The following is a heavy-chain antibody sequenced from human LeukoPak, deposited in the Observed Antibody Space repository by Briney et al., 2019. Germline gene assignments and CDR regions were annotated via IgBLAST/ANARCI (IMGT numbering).Heavy chain of an antibody. CDR3: AREVDSGTYYAFDY. CDR1: GYTFTSSD. J-gene: IGHJ4*02. D-gene: IGHD3-10*01. CDR2: INPNSGVT. V-gene: IGHV1-2*02. Sequence: ASVKVSCKASGYTFTSSDINWVRQDPGQGLEWMGRINPNSGVTNYAQKFQGRDSMTRDTSISTAYMELSRLRSDDTAVYYCAREVDSGTYYAFDYWGRGTGVTVSS.